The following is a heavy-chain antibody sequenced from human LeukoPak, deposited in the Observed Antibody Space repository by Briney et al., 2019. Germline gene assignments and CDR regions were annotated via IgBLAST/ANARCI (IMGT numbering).Heavy chain of an antibody. D-gene: IGHD6-13*01. CDR3: ARRRQQYTYYYYYMDV. J-gene: IGHJ6*03. Sequence: PSETLSLTCTVSGGSISSSSYYWGWIRQPPGKGLEWIGEINHSGSTNYNPSLKSRVTISVDTSKNQFSPKLSSVTAADTAVYYCARRRQQYTYYYYYMDVWGKGTTVTISS. CDR2: INHSGST. V-gene: IGHV4-39*07. CDR1: GGSISSSSYY.